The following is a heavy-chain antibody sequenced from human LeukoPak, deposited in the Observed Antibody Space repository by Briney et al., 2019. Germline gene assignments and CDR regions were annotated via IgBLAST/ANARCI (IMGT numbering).Heavy chain of an antibody. D-gene: IGHD3-22*01. CDR1: GFTFSRYW. J-gene: IGHJ4*02. V-gene: IGHV3-7*01. CDR2: IKQDGSEK. CDR3: ARDSKTYYYDSSGYYFDY. Sequence: PGGSLRLSCAASGFTFSRYWMSWVRAAPGKGLERVANIKQDGSEKYYVDSVKGRFTISRDNAKNSLYLQMNSLRAEDTAVYYCARDSKTYYYDSSGYYFDYWGQGTLVTVSS.